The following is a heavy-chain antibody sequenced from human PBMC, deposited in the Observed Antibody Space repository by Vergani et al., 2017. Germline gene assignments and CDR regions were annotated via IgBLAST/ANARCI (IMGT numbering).Heavy chain of an antibody. CDR1: GFTFSSYA. CDR3: AKLYCSRTSFYPPNWFDP. V-gene: IGHV3-23*01. D-gene: IGHD2-2*01. J-gene: IGHJ5*02. Sequence: EVQLLESGGGLVQPGGSLRLSCAASGFTFSSYAMSWVRQAPGKGLEWVSAISGSGGSTYYADSVKGRFTISRDNSKNTLYLQMNRLRAEDTAVYYCAKLYCSRTSFYPPNWFDPWGQGTLVTVSS. CDR2: ISGSGGST.